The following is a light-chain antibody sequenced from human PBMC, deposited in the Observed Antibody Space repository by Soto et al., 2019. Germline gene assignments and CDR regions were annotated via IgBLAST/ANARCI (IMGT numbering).Light chain of an antibody. Sequence: DIVMTQSPDSLALSLGERATINCKSSQSIFNSGNNKNHLAWYQQTPGESPKLLIHWASSRESGVPDRFSGSGSGTDFTLTISSLQAEDVAVYYCHQYNSTPRTFGQGTKLEIK. CDR1: QSIFNSGNNKNH. CDR3: HQYNSTPRT. CDR2: WAS. V-gene: IGKV4-1*01. J-gene: IGKJ2*01.